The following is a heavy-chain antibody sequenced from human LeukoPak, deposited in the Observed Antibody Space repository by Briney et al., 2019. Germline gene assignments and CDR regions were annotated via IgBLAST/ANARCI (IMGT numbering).Heavy chain of an antibody. Sequence: ASVKVSCKASGYTFTRYGISWVRQAPGQGLEWMGWINTYSGNTDYAQKLQGRVTMTTDTSTSTAYMELRSLRSDDTALYYCATNYYDSSGYYSIDYWGQGTLVTVSS. V-gene: IGHV1-18*01. CDR3: ATNYYDSSGYYSIDY. CDR2: INTYSGNT. D-gene: IGHD3-22*01. CDR1: GYTFTRYG. J-gene: IGHJ4*02.